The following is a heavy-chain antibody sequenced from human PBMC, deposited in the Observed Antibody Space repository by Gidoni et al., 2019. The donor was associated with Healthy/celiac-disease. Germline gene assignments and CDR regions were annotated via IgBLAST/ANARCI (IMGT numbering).Heavy chain of an antibody. J-gene: IGHJ4*02. CDR2: IIPILGIA. V-gene: IGHV1-69*02. CDR3: ARALAYGSGSYIDY. CDR1: GGTVSSYT. Sequence: QVQLVQSGAGRKKPGSSVKVSCKASGGTVSSYTISWVRQAPGQGLEWMGRIIPILGIATYAQTFQGRVTITADNSTSTASMELSSLRSEATAVYYCARALAYGSGSYIDYWGQGTLVTVSS. D-gene: IGHD3-10*01.